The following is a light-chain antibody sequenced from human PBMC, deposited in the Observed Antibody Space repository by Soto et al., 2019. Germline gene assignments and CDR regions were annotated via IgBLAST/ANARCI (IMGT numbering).Light chain of an antibody. CDR1: SSDVGGYNY. V-gene: IGLV2-14*01. J-gene: IGLJ1*01. CDR2: DVS. CDR3: SSYTSSSTYV. Sequence: QSVLTQPASVSGSPGQSITIACTGTSSDVGGYNYVSWYQQYPGKAPRLVISDVSNRPSGVSNRFSGSKSGNSASLTISGLQAEDEADYYCSSYTSSSTYVFGTGTKLTVL.